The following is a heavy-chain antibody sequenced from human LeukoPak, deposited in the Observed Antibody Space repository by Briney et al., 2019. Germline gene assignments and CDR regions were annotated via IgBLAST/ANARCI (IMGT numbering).Heavy chain of an antibody. D-gene: IGHD4-17*01. V-gene: IGHV4-59*01. CDR2: IYYSGST. Sequence: SETLSLTCSVSGGSMRSSYWTWIRQPPGKGLEWIGSIYYSGSTNYNRSLKSRVTISADTSKNQFSLKLSSVTAADTAVYYCARGGDLGYYFDYWGQGTLVTVSS. J-gene: IGHJ4*02. CDR1: GGSMRSSY. CDR3: ARGGDLGYYFDY.